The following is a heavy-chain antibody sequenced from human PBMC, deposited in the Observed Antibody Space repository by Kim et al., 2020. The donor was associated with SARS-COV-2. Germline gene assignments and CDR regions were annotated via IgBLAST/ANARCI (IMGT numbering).Heavy chain of an antibody. CDR1: GYTFTSYA. CDR3: ARVVPYYYSHYFDY. CDR2: INTNTGNP. D-gene: IGHD3-22*01. Sequence: ASVKVSCKASGYTFTSYAMNWVRQAPGQGLEWMGWINTNTGNPTYAQGFTGRFVFSLDTSVSTAYLQISSLKAEDTAVYYYARVVPYYYSHYFDYWGQRTLVTVSS. J-gene: IGHJ4*02. V-gene: IGHV7-4-1*02.